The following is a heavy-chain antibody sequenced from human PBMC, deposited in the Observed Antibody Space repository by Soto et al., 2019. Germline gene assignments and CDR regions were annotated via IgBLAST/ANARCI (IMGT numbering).Heavy chain of an antibody. CDR3: ARDARNADFDY. Sequence: EVQLVESGGGLVQPGGSLRLSCEVSGFTFSIHAMNWVRQAPGKGLEWVSYIHGTRSVIYYADSVKGRFTISRDNAKNSLFLQIESLRDDDTAVYYCARDARNADFDYWGQGTLVTGAS. CDR1: GFTFSIHA. D-gene: IGHD1-1*01. J-gene: IGHJ4*02. V-gene: IGHV3-48*02. CDR2: IHGTRSVI.